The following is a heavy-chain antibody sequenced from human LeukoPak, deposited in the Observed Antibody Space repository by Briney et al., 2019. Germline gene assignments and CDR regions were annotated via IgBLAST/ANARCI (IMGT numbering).Heavy chain of an antibody. V-gene: IGHV4-59*01. CDR1: GGSLSSYW. CDR3: ARSGDPVLQLL. CDR2: IYYTERT. Sequence: KSSETLSLTCTVSGGSLSSYWWTWIRQPPGKGLEWIGYIYYTERTSYYPSPKGRLSISLDTTRNQFSLNLNSVTAADGSVYYCARSGDPVLQLLWRQGTLVSLSS. J-gene: IGHJ4*02. D-gene: IGHD1-1*01.